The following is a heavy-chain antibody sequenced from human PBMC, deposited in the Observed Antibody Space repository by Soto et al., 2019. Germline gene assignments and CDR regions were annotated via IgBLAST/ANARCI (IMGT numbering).Heavy chain of an antibody. CDR3: ARDLLTGGTEFDY. D-gene: IGHD1-20*01. CDR2: ISSSSSYI. J-gene: IGHJ4*02. V-gene: IGHV3-21*01. Sequence: EVQLVESGGGLVKPGGSLRLSCAASGFTFSSYSMNWVRQAPGKGLEWVSSISSSSSYIYYADSVKGRFTISRDNAKNSLYLQMNSLRVEDTAVYYCARDLLTGGTEFDYWGQGTLVTVSS. CDR1: GFTFSSYS.